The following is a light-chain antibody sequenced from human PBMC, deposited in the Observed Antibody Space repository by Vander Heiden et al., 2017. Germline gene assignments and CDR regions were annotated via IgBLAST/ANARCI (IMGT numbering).Light chain of an antibody. CDR3: QVWDRYSEQMV. V-gene: IGLV3-21*02. Sequence: SYVLTQSPSVSVAPGQTATITCGGKGIGSKTGHWYQQRTGQAPFLVVYNDNKRPSTIPERFSGYNSADTATLTISRVEAGDEADYYCQVWDRYSEQMVFGGGTKMTVL. CDR1: GIGSKT. CDR2: NDN. J-gene: IGLJ2*01.